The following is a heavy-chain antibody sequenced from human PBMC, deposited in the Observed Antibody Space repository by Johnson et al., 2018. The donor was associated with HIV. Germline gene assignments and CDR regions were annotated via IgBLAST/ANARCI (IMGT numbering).Heavy chain of an antibody. V-gene: IGHV3-7*01. CDR1: GFRFNYYW. CDR2: IKQDGSEK. Sequence: VKLVESGGGLVQPGGSLRLSCAASGFRFNYYWMSWVRQAPGKGLEWVANIKQDGSEKYYVDSVKGRFTISRDNAKNSLYLQMNSLRAEDTAVYYCARCTLTGYYSHDTFDIWGQGTMVTVSS. CDR3: ARCTLTGYYSHDTFDI. D-gene: IGHD3-9*01. J-gene: IGHJ3*02.